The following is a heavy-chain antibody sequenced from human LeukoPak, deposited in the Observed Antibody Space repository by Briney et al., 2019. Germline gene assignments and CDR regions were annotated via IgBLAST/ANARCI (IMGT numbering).Heavy chain of an antibody. CDR1: GGTFSSYA. CDR2: IIPIFGTA. Sequence: SVKVSCKASGGTFSSYAITWVRQAPGQGLGWMGGIIPIFGTANYAQKFQGRVTITADESTSTAYMELSSLRSEDTAVYYCARVRAAAGTHFDYWGQGTLVTVSS. CDR3: ARVRAAAGTHFDY. D-gene: IGHD6-13*01. V-gene: IGHV1-69*13. J-gene: IGHJ4*02.